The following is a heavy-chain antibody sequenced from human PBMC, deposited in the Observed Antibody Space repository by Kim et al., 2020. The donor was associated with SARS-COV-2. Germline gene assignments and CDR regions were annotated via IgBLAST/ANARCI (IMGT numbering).Heavy chain of an antibody. CDR2: IYPGDSDT. Sequence: GESLKISRKGSGYSFTSYWIAWVRQMPGKGLEWMGIIYPGDSDTRYSPSFQGQVTISVDKSISTAYLQWSSLKASDTAMYYCTSLPPAYSSSWYWFDSWGQGTLVIVSS. V-gene: IGHV5-51*01. J-gene: IGHJ5*01. CDR3: TSLPPAYSSSWYWFDS. CDR1: GYSFTSYW. D-gene: IGHD6-13*01.